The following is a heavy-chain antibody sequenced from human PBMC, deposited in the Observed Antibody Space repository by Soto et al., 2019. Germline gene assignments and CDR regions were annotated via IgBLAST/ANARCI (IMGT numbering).Heavy chain of an antibody. CDR3: ARNDSGSKNFDY. D-gene: IGHD3-10*01. Sequence: PSETLSLTCSVSDGSISSGGYYWSWIRLHPGKGLEWIGYISDNGRPYYNPSLKSRATISEDGSKNQFSLRLRSVTAADTAVYYCARNDSGSKNFDYWGQGTLVTVS. CDR1: DGSISSGGYY. J-gene: IGHJ4*02. V-gene: IGHV4-31*03. CDR2: ISDNGRP.